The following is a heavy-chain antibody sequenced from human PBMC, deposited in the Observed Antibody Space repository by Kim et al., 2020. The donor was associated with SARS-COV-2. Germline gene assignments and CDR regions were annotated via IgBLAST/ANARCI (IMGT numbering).Heavy chain of an antibody. CDR3: ARAVAAKEAYAWDV. D-gene: IGHD6-19*01. CDR1: GDSVSSGSAA. J-gene: IGHJ6*02. CDR2: TYYRSKWFT. V-gene: IGHV6-1*01. Sequence: SQTLSLTCAISGDSVSSGSAAWNWIRHSPSRGLEWLGRTYYRSKWFTDYAVSVQGRISVNADTARNQFSLQLNFVTPEDTGVYYCARAVAAKEAYAWDVWGQGTTVTVSS.